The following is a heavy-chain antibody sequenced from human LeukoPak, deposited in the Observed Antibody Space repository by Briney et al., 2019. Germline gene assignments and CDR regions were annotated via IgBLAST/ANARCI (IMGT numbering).Heavy chain of an antibody. J-gene: IGHJ5*02. CDR2: IYRDGNT. V-gene: IGHV3-53*01. D-gene: IGHD6-13*01. CDR1: EFTVSTNY. Sequence: GGSLRLSCAASEFTVSTNYMTWVRQAPGKGLEWVPVIYRDGNTYYADTVEGRFTISRDNSKNTLYLQMDSLRAEDTAVYYCAAQAPAGKGNYFDPWGQGTLVTVSS. CDR3: AAQAPAGKGNYFDP.